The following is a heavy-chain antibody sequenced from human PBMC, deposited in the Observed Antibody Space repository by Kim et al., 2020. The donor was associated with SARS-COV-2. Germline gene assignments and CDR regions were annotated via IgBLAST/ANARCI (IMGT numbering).Heavy chain of an antibody. J-gene: IGHJ3*02. Sequence: LRLSCAASGFTFSTYAMHWVRQAPGKGLEWVAVIWYDGSEKYYADSVKGRFTISRDNSKNMLYLQMNSLRAEDTAVYYCAKDQDGNRGHDDSFDIWGQG. CDR2: IWYDGSEK. V-gene: IGHV3-33*03. D-gene: IGHD1-1*01. CDR1: GFTFSTYA. CDR3: AKDQDGNRGHDDSFDI.